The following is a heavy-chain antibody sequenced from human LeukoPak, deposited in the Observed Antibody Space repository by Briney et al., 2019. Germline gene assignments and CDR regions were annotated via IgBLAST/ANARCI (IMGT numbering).Heavy chain of an antibody. J-gene: IGHJ5*02. Sequence: PSETLSLTCTVSGGSISSSSYYWGWIRQPPGKGLEWIGSIYYSGSTYYNPSLKSRVTISVDTSKNQFSLKLSSVTAADTAVYYCARDRRAPHSSSSWYFRILSFGWFDPWGQGTLVTVSS. D-gene: IGHD6-13*01. CDR2: IYYSGST. CDR1: GGSISSSSYY. V-gene: IGHV4-39*07. CDR3: ARDRRAPHSSSSWYFRILSFGWFDP.